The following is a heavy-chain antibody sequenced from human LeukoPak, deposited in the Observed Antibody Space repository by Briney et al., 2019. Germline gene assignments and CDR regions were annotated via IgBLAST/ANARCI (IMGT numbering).Heavy chain of an antibody. D-gene: IGHD1-26*01. CDR2: IYYSGST. CDR1: GGSFSGYY. V-gene: IGHV4-59*01. J-gene: IGHJ4*02. CDR3: ASANSGSYPD. Sequence: PSETLSLTCAVYGGSFSGYYWSWIRQPPGKGLEWIGYIYYSGSTNYNPSLKSRVTISVDTSKNQFSLKLSSVTTADTAVYYCASANSGSYPDWGQGTLVTVSS.